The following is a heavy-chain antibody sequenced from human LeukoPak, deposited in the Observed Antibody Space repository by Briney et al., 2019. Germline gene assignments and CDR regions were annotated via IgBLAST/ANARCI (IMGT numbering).Heavy chain of an antibody. Sequence: GGSLRLSCAASGFTFNNYWMTWVRQGPGKGLEWVANIKPGGNEKYYVDSVKGRFTISRDNVKNSLYLQMNSLRAEDTAIYYCATFRFLGTWGQGTMVTVSS. CDR3: ATFRFLGT. J-gene: IGHJ3*01. CDR1: GFTFNNYW. CDR2: IKPGGNEK. V-gene: IGHV3-7*03. D-gene: IGHD3-3*01.